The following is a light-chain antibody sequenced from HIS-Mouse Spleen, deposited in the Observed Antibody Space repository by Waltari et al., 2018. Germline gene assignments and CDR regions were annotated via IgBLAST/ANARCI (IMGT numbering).Light chain of an antibody. V-gene: IGLV3-27*01. J-gene: IGLJ2*01. CDR2: KDR. CDR1: VLAKKKY. CDR3: YSAADNNVV. Sequence: SYELTQPSSVSVSPGQTARITCSGDVLAKKKYARWFQQKPGQGPVLVIYKDRERPAGIPERFSGSSSGTTVTLTISGAQVEDEADYYCYSAADNNVVFGGGTKLTVL.